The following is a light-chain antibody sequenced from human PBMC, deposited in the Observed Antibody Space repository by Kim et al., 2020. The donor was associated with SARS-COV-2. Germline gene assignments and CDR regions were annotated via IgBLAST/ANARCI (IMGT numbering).Light chain of an antibody. J-gene: IGLJ2*01. CDR3: QAWDSSTVV. V-gene: IGLV3-1*01. Sequence: VSPGQTATITCYGDRLGDKYACWYQQRPGQSPVLVIFQDNKRPSGIPERFSGSNSGNTATLTISGTQAMDEADYYCQAWDSSTVVFGGGTKLTVL. CDR1: RLGDKY. CDR2: QDN.